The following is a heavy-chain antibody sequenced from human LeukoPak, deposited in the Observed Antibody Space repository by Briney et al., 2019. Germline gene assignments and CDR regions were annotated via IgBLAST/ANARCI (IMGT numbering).Heavy chain of an antibody. J-gene: IGHJ4*02. V-gene: IGHV1-18*01. CDR3: ARGHWNYDSSATDS. Sequence: GASVKLSCKASGGTFSSYAISWVRQAPGQGLEWMGWISAYNGNTNYAQKLQGRVTMTTDTSTSTAYMELRSLRSDDTAVYYCARGHWNYDSSATDSWGQGTLVTVSS. D-gene: IGHD3-22*01. CDR2: ISAYNGNT. CDR1: GGTFSSYA.